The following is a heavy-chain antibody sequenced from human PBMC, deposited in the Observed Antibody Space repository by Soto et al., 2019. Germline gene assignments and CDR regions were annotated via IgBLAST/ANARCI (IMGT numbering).Heavy chain of an antibody. CDR2: IIPIFGTA. CDR1: GGTFSSYA. CDR3: ARHLPQYCTNGVCYFDP. D-gene: IGHD2-8*01. Sequence: SVKVSCKASGGTFSSYAISWVRQAPGQGLEWMGGIIPIFGTANYAQKFQGRVTITADESTSTAYMELSSLRSEDTAVYYCARHLPQYCTNGVCYFDPWGQGTLVTVSS. V-gene: IGHV1-69*13. J-gene: IGHJ5*02.